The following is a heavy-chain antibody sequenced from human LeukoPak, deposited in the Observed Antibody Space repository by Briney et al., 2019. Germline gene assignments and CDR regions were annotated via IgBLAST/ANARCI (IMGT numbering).Heavy chain of an antibody. D-gene: IGHD6-19*01. CDR2: IYTSGST. CDR3: ARDRMEQWLVRNYYYYGMDV. J-gene: IGHJ6*02. CDR1: GGSISSYY. Sequence: SETLSLTCTVSGGSISSYYWCWIRQPAGKGLEWIGRIYTSGSTNYNPSLKSRVTMSVDTSKNQFSLKLSSVTAADTAVYYCARDRMEQWLVRNYYYYGMDVWGQGTTVTVSS. V-gene: IGHV4-4*07.